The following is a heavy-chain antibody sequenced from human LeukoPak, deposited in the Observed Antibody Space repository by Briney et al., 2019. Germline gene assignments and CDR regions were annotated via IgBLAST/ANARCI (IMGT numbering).Heavy chain of an antibody. CDR2: INHCGST. D-gene: IGHD3-3*01. CDR3: TRLTYDVRSGYYLSDRTYYYDYVDV. CDR1: GGSFSGYY. J-gene: IGHJ6*03. V-gene: IGHV4-34*01. Sequence: SESLSLTCAVYGGSFSGYYWSWIRQPPGKGLEWVGEINHCGSTNYNPSLKSRVTILLDTSKNQFSLKLSAGTPADRPEYYCTRLTYDVRSGYYLSDRTYYYDYVDVWGKGTTVTVSS.